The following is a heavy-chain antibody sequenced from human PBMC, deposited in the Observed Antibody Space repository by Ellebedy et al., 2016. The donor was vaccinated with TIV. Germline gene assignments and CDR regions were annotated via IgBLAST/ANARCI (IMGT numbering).Heavy chain of an antibody. CDR2: FNTDRPYT. V-gene: IGHV3-21*04. CDR1: GFTLKNYN. J-gene: IGHJ6*02. D-gene: IGHD1-14*01. Sequence: GGSLRLXXAASGFTLKNYNMNWVRQAPGKGLEWVAAFNTDRPYTYYADSVKGRFTISRDTDKNSLYLQMDSLTAEDTAVYYCATFRKYYYNGLDVWGPGTTVTVS. CDR3: ATFRKYYYNGLDV.